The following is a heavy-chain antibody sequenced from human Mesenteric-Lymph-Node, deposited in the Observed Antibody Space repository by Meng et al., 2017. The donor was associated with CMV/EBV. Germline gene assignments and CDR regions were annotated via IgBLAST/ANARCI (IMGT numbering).Heavy chain of an antibody. V-gene: IGHV3-48*03. Sequence: GGSLRLSCAASGFTFSSYEMNWVRQAPGKGLEWVSYISSSGSTIYYADSVKGRFTISRDNAKNSLYLQMNSLRAEDTAVYYCARLGVAVGGKVDYWGQGTLVTVSS. D-gene: IGHD6-19*01. CDR3: ARLGVAVGGKVDY. CDR1: GFTFSSYE. CDR2: ISSSGSTI. J-gene: IGHJ4*02.